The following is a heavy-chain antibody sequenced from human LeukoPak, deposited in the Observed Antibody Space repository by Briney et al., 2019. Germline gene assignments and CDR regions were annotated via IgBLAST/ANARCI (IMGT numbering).Heavy chain of an antibody. CDR3: ARATTAAYCGGDCYSGTDY. V-gene: IGHV1-2*06. Sequence: ASVKVSCKASGYTFTGYYMHWVRQAPGQGVEWMGRINPNSGGTNNVQKFQGRVTLTRDTSISTAYMELSRLRSDDTAVYYCARATTAAYCGGDCYSGTDYWGQGTLVTVSS. CDR1: GYTFTGYY. J-gene: IGHJ4*02. CDR2: INPNSGGT. D-gene: IGHD2-21*02.